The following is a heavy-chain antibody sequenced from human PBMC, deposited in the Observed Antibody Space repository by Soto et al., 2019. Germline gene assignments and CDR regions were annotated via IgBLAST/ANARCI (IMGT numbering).Heavy chain of an antibody. CDR3: ARDTGDGTFDF. D-gene: IGHD7-27*01. J-gene: IGHJ4*02. CDR2: INAGYGNT. V-gene: IGHV1-3*01. Sequence: ASVKVSCKASGYTFSSYAMHWVRQAPGQRLEWMGWINAGYGNTKSSQKFQDRVTISRDTSASTAYMELTSLRSEDTAVYYCARDTGDGTFDFWGRGTLVTVSS. CDR1: GYTFSSYA.